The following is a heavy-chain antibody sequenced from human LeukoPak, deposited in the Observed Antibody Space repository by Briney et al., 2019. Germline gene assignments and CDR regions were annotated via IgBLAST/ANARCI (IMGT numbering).Heavy chain of an antibody. CDR2: IRYDGSNK. J-gene: IGHJ4*02. Sequence: GGSLRLSCAASGFTFSSYGMHWVRQAPGKGLEWVAFIRYDGSNKHYADSVKGRFTISRDNSKNTLYLQMNSLRAEDTAVYYCANQVTSSYYFDYWGQGTLVTVSS. V-gene: IGHV3-30*02. CDR3: ANQVTSSYYFDY. CDR1: GFTFSSYG. D-gene: IGHD4-11*01.